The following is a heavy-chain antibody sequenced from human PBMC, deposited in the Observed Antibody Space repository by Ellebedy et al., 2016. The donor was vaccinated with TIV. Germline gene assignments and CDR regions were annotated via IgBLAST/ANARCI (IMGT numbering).Heavy chain of an antibody. D-gene: IGHD2-15*01. J-gene: IGHJ4*02. Sequence: SETLSLTXAVYGGSFSGYYWSWIRQPPGKGLEWIGEINHSGSTNYNPSLKSRVTISVDTSKNQFSLKLSSVTAADTAVYYCARGVRFWGVVVAALDYWGQGTLVTVSS. CDR2: INHSGST. V-gene: IGHV4-34*01. CDR1: GGSFSGYY. CDR3: ARGVRFWGVVVAALDY.